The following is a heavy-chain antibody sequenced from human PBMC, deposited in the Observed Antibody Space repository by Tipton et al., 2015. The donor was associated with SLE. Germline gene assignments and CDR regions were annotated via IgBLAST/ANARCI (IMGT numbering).Heavy chain of an antibody. J-gene: IGHJ4*02. CDR2: IDYRGST. CDR3: ASGNPVMPL. D-gene: IGHD1-1*01. CDR1: GGSISNYC. V-gene: IGHV4-59*01. Sequence: TLSLTCTVSGGSISNYCWSWIRQPPGKGLEWIGYIDYRGSTNYNPSLKSRVTISADTSKSQFSLKLTSVTAADTAVYYCASGNPVMPLWGQGTLVTVSS.